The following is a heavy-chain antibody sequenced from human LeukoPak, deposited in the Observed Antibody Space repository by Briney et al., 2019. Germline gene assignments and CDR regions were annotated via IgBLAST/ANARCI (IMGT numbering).Heavy chain of an antibody. CDR3: ARGIGRRRNYYSPYYFDY. D-gene: IGHD3-10*01. Sequence: QPGGSLRLSCAASGFTFSSYWMSWVRQAPGKGLEWVANIKQDGSEKYYVDSVKGRFTISRDNAKNSLYLQMNSLRAEDTAVYYCARGIGRRRNYYSPYYFDYWGQGTLVTVSS. CDR1: GFTFSSYW. CDR2: IKQDGSEK. J-gene: IGHJ4*02. V-gene: IGHV3-7*01.